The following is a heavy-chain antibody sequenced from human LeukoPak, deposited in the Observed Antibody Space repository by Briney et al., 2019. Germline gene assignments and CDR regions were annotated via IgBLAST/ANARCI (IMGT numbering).Heavy chain of an antibody. V-gene: IGHV3-23*01. CDR1: GFTFSSYT. Sequence: GGSLRLSCAASGFTFSSYTMSWVRQAPGKGLEWVPAISGSGGSTYYADSVKGRFTISRDNAKNSLYLQMNSLRAEDTAVYYCARGAQMYYYDSSGYLLFDYWGQGTLVTVSS. D-gene: IGHD3-22*01. CDR2: ISGSGGST. J-gene: IGHJ4*02. CDR3: ARGAQMYYYDSSGYLLFDY.